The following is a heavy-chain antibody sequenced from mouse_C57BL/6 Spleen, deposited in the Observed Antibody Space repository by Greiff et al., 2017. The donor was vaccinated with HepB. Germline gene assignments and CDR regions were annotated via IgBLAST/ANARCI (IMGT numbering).Heavy chain of an antibody. CDR1: GYTFTDYY. V-gene: IGHV1-76*01. CDR2: IYPGSGNN. J-gene: IGHJ4*01. Sequence: QVQLQQSGAELVRPGASVKLSCKASGYTFTDYYINWVKQRPGQGLEWIARIYPGSGNNYYNEKFKGKATLTAEKSSSTAYMQLSSLTSEDSAVYFCARWTAPYAMDYWGQGTSVTVAS. CDR3: ARWTAPYAMDY. D-gene: IGHD3-2*01.